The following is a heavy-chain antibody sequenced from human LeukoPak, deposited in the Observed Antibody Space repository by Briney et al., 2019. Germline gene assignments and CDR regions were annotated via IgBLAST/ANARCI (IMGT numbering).Heavy chain of an antibody. J-gene: IGHJ4*02. D-gene: IGHD6-19*01. Sequence: SETLSLTCTVSGGSISSYYWSWIRPPPGKGLEWIGYIYYSGSTNYNPSLKSRVTISVDTSKNQFSLKLSSVTAADTAVYYCARDHDSSGWYNYWGQGTLVTVSS. CDR1: GGSISSYY. CDR3: ARDHDSSGWYNY. CDR2: IYYSGST. V-gene: IGHV4-59*01.